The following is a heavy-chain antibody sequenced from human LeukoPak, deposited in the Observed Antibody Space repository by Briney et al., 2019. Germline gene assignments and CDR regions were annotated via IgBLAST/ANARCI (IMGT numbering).Heavy chain of an antibody. V-gene: IGHV3-66*01. J-gene: IGHJ5*02. CDR2: IHSGGST. Sequence: PGGSLRLSCVASGFTVSNNYMSWVRQAPGKGLEWVSVIHSGGSTTYAASVKHRFTISRDNSKNTLYLQMNSLRAEDAAVYFCARGPDIVRGVVTLNWFDPWGQGTLVTVSS. CDR1: GFTVSNNY. CDR3: ARGPDIVRGVVTLNWFDP. D-gene: IGHD3-10*01.